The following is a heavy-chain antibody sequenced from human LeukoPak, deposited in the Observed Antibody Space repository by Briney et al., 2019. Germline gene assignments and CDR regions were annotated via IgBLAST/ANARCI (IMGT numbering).Heavy chain of an antibody. J-gene: IGHJ4*02. V-gene: IGHV3-48*03. CDR3: TSKGGALNYFDY. CDR2: ISSNGSTI. D-gene: IGHD1-26*01. CDR1: GFTFSAYE. Sequence: GGSLRLSCAASGFTFSAYEMNWVRQAPGKGLEWVSYISSNGSTIYYADSLKGRFTISRDNAKNLLYLQMNGLRAEDTVVYYCTSKGGALNYFDYWGQGTLVTVSS.